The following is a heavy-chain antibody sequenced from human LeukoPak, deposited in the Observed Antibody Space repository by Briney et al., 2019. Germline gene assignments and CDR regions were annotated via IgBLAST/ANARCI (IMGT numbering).Heavy chain of an antibody. V-gene: IGHV3-71*01. J-gene: IGHJ6*02. Sequence: LSGGSLRLSCAASGFTFSSYAMHWIRQAPGKGLEWVGFIRSKAYGETADYAASVKGRFTISRDNAKNTLYLQMNSLRAEDTAVYYCARGSSAGTGYYYYGMDVWGQGTTVTVSS. CDR1: GFTFSSYA. D-gene: IGHD6-19*01. CDR3: ARGSSAGTGYYYYGMDV. CDR2: IRSKAYGETA.